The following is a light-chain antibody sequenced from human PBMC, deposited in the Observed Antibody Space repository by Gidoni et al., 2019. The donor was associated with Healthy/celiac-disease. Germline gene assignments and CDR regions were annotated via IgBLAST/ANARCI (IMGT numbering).Light chain of an antibody. CDR2: AAS. V-gene: IGKV1-39*01. J-gene: IGKJ2*01. CDR3: QQSYSTPYT. CDR1: QSMSSY. Sequence: DIHMTQSLSSLAASVGDRVTITCLASQSMSSYLNWYQQKPGKATKLLIYAASSLQSGLPSRLSGSGSGKDFTITISSLQPEDFATYYCQQSYSTPYTFGQGTKLEIK.